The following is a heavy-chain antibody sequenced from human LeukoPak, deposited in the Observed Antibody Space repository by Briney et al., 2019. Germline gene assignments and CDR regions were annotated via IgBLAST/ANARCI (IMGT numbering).Heavy chain of an antibody. V-gene: IGHV4-59*01. J-gene: IGHJ4*02. D-gene: IGHD2-15*01. CDR2: VYYDGTT. Sequence: SETLSLTCTVSGGSISNYYWSWIRQPPGKGLEWIGFVYYDGTTNYSPSLKSRVTISVDTSKNQFSLKVSSVTAAATAVYYCAREDYCSGGICYPMKFDYWGQGTLATVSS. CDR1: GGSISNYY. CDR3: AREDYCSGGICYPMKFDY.